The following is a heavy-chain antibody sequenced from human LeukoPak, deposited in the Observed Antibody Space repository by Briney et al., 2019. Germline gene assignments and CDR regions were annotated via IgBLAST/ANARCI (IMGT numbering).Heavy chain of an antibody. J-gene: IGHJ5*02. CDR1: GYTFTSYG. CDR2: ISAYNGNT. Sequence: ASVKVSCKASGYTFTSYGISWVRQAPGQGLEWMGWISAYNGNTNYAQKLQGRVTMTRDTSISTAYMELSRLRSDDTAVYYCARDRGPLKLVPAAYGADPWGQGTLVTVSS. D-gene: IGHD2-2*01. CDR3: ARDRGPLKLVPAAYGADP. V-gene: IGHV1-18*04.